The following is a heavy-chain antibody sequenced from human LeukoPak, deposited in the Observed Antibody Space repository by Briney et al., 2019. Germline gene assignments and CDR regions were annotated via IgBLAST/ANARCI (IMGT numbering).Heavy chain of an antibody. D-gene: IGHD3-16*01. V-gene: IGHV3-23*01. CDR2: ISGSGAGT. Sequence: GGSLRLSCAASGFTFSSYAMSWVRQAPGKGLEWVSAISGSGAGTYYADSVKGRFTISRENARNTLYLQMNRLTAEDTAVYYCVRDLILVWTPGDDFDHWGQGTLVTVSS. CDR1: GFTFSSYA. CDR3: VRDLILVWTPGDDFDH. J-gene: IGHJ4*02.